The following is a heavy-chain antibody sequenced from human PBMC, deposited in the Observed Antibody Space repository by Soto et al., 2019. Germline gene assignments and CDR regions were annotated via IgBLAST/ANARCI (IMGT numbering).Heavy chain of an antibody. CDR2: IFHRGTS. Sequence: SETLSLTCSVSGGSITSNHWWSWVRQAPGKGLEWIGEIFHRGTSHHNPSLESRVTLSVDKSKNQFSLMLTSVTAADTAVYYCASKYCPSTICYLFDNWGQGALVTVS. J-gene: IGHJ4*02. D-gene: IGHD2-15*01. CDR1: GGSITSNHW. CDR3: ASKYCPSTICYLFDN. V-gene: IGHV4-4*02.